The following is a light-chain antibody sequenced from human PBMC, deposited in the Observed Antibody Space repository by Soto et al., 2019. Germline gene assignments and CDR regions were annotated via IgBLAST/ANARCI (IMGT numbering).Light chain of an antibody. Sequence: DIQMTQSPSTLSASGGDRFTIXXRASQSISSWLAWYQQKPGKAPKXLIYQASSLQSGVPSRFSGSGSETEFTLTISSLLPDDFATYFCQQYKSYFRTFGQGTKVDIK. CDR3: QQYKSYFRT. CDR1: QSISSW. CDR2: QAS. J-gene: IGKJ1*01. V-gene: IGKV1-5*03.